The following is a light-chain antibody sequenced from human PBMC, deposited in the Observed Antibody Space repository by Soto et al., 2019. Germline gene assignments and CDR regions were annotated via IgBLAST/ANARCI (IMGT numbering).Light chain of an antibody. CDR1: SSDVGAYKY. V-gene: IGLV2-14*03. CDR2: DVS. Sequence: QSALTQPASVSGSPGQSITISCTGTSSDVGAYKYVSWHQQHPGKAPKLMIYDVSDRPSGVSDRFSGSKSGNTASLTISGLQAEDEADYYCSSYTGGSTSYVFGTGTKLTV. J-gene: IGLJ1*01. CDR3: SSYTGGSTSYV.